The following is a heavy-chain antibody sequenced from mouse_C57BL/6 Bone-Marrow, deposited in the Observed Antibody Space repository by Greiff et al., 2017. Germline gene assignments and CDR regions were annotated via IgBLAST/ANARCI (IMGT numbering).Heavy chain of an antibody. V-gene: IGHV1-85*01. CDR3: VRLECDGSSGDWYFDV. D-gene: IGHD1-1*01. Sequence: VQRVESGPELVKPGASVKLSCKASGYTFTSYDINWVKQRPGQGLEWIGWIYPRDGSTKYNEKFKGKATLTVDTSSSTAYMELHSRTSEDSAVYVCVRLECDGSSGDWYFDVWGTGTTVTVAS. CDR2: IYPRDGST. J-gene: IGHJ1*03. CDR1: GYTFTSYD.